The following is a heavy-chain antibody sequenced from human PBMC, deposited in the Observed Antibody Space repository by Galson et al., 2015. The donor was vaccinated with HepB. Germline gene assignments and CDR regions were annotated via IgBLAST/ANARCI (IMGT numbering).Heavy chain of an antibody. CDR3: AKGPVFDYGGVLYY. D-gene: IGHD4-17*01. CDR1: GFTFSSYA. Sequence: SLRLSCAASGFTFSSYAMSWVRQAPGKGLEWVAVISYDGSNKYYADSVKGRFTISRDNSKNTLHLQMNSLRAEDTAVYYCAKGPVFDYGGVLYYWGQGTLVTVSS. CDR2: ISYDGSNK. V-gene: IGHV3-30*18. J-gene: IGHJ4*02.